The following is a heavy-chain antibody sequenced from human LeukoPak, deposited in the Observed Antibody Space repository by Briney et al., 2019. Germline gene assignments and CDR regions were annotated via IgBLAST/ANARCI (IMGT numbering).Heavy chain of an antibody. Sequence: PGGSLRLSCTTSGFNFRAYWMGWVRQAPGKGLEWVGFIRSKAYGGTTEYAASVKGRFTISRDDSKSIAYLQMNSLKTEDTAVYYCTRDRKGYDFWSGYPVYDLDYWGQGTLVTVSS. V-gene: IGHV3-49*04. J-gene: IGHJ4*02. CDR2: IRSKAYGGTT. CDR1: GFNFRAYW. D-gene: IGHD3-3*01. CDR3: TRDRKGYDFWSGYPVYDLDY.